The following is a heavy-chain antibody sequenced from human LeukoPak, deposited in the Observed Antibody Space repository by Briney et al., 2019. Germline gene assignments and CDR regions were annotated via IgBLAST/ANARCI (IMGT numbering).Heavy chain of an antibody. D-gene: IGHD6-6*01. J-gene: IGHJ6*02. CDR3: ARRGSPGNSYYPMDV. V-gene: IGHV3-72*01. CDR2: TRSKAKRYTT. Sequence: PGGSLRLSCAASGFTFSDHHMDWVRQAPGKGLEWVARTRSKAKRYTTEYAASVKGRFTISRDDSKNSLYLQMNSLQTEDTAVYYCARRGSPGNSYYPMDVWGQGTTVTVSS. CDR1: GFTFSDHH.